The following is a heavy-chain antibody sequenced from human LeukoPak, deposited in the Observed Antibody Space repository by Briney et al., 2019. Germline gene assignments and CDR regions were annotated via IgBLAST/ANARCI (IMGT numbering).Heavy chain of an antibody. Sequence: GGSLRLSCAASGFTFSSYDMHWVRQAPGKGLEWVAVIWYDGSNKYFADSVKGRFTISRDNSKNTLYLQMNSLRAEDTAVYYCARDSAIFGVVNYYFDYWGQGTLVTVSS. CDR1: GFTFSSYD. D-gene: IGHD3-3*01. CDR3: ARDSAIFGVVNYYFDY. V-gene: IGHV3-33*01. CDR2: IWYDGSNK. J-gene: IGHJ4*02.